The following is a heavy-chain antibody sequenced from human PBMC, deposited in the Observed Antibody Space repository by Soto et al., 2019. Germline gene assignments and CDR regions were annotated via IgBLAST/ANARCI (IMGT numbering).Heavy chain of an antibody. CDR3: ARDVRDSSGYYFDY. J-gene: IGHJ4*02. D-gene: IGHD3-22*01. CDR1: GFTFSSYG. V-gene: IGHV3-33*01. CDR2: IWYDGSNK. Sequence: HPGGSLRLSCAASGFTFSSYGMHWVRQAPGKGLEWVAVIWYDGSNKYYADSVKGRFTISRDNSKNTLYLQMNSLRAEDTAVYYCARDVRDSSGYYFDYWGQGTLVTVSS.